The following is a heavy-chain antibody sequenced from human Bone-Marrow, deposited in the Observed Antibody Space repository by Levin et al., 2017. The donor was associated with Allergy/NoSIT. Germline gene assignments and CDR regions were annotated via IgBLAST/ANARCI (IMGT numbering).Heavy chain of an antibody. CDR2: ISYNGDNK. D-gene: IGHD3-22*01. Sequence: SCAASGFTFNLHGMHWVRQAPGKGLEWVSFISYNGDNKYFTDSVKGRFTISRDNAKNTLYLQMNRLRAEDTAIYYCAKDRPQATDYYDSSGSLDYWGQGTLVTVSS. CDR3: AKDRPQATDYYDSSGSLDY. V-gene: IGHV3-30*18. CDR1: GFTFNLHG. J-gene: IGHJ4*02.